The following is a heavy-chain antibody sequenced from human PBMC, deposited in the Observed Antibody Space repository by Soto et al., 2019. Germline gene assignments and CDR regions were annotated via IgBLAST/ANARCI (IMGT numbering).Heavy chain of an antibody. D-gene: IGHD6-19*01. J-gene: IGHJ4*02. CDR1: GGSISSGGYY. CDR2: IYYSGST. Sequence: TLSLTCTVSGGSISSGGYYWSWIRQHPGKGLEWIGYIYYSGSTYYNPSLKSRVTISVDTSKNQFSLKLSSVTAADTAVYYCARIISGWQNYDYWGQGTLVTVSS. V-gene: IGHV4-31*03. CDR3: ARIISGWQNYDY.